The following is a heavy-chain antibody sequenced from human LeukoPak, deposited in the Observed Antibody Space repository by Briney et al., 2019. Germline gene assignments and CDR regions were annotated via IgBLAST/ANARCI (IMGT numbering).Heavy chain of an antibody. Sequence: PGGSLRLSCAASGFTFSSYSMNWVRQDPGKGLEWVSSISSSSSYIYYADSVKGRFTISRDNAKNSLYLQMNSLRAEDTAVYYCAKNSPRYCGGDCPLDSWGQGTLVTVSS. D-gene: IGHD2-21*02. CDR3: AKNSPRYCGGDCPLDS. V-gene: IGHV3-21*01. J-gene: IGHJ4*02. CDR1: GFTFSSYS. CDR2: ISSSSSYI.